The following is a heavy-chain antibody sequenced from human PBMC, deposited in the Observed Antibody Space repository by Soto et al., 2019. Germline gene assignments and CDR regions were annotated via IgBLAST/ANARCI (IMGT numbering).Heavy chain of an antibody. CDR2: INPKSAAT. CDR1: GYSVSDYF. CDR3: ARIKWGLDYYNGMDV. J-gene: IGHJ6*02. Sequence: QVQLVQSGAEVKKSGASVKVSCKASGYSVSDYFIQWVRQAPGQGLEGVAWINPKSAATNYAKKFQGSVSLTWDTSFSTAYMELTRLRPDDTAVYYCARIKWGLDYYNGMDVWGQGTTVIVSS. V-gene: IGHV1-2*02. D-gene: IGHD1-26*01.